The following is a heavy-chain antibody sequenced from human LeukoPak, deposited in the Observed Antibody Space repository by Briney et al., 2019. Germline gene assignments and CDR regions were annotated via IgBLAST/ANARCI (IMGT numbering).Heavy chain of an antibody. CDR3: ASRIATAGSVDY. CDR2: IYSSGST. V-gene: IGHV3-53*01. CDR1: GFTVSSNY. Sequence: TGGSLRLSCAASGFTVSSNYMSWVRRAPGKGLEWVSVIYSSGSTYYADSVKGRFTISRDNSKNTLHLQMNTLRAEDTAVYYCASRIATAGSVDYWGQGTLVTVSS. J-gene: IGHJ4*02. D-gene: IGHD6-13*01.